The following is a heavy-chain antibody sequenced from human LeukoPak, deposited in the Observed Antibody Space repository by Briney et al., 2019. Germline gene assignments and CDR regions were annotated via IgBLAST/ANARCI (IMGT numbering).Heavy chain of an antibody. Sequence: SETLSLTCSVSGFSVSSGFYWGWIRQPPGKGLEWIGIIYHSGNTNYNPSLKSRVTISVDTSKNQFSLKLSSVTAADTAVYFFVRQGRHTSGWVLGLDPWGQGTLVTVSS. V-gene: IGHV4-38-2*02. CDR3: VRQGRHTSGWVLGLDP. J-gene: IGHJ5*02. D-gene: IGHD6-19*01. CDR2: IYHSGNT. CDR1: GFSVSSGFY.